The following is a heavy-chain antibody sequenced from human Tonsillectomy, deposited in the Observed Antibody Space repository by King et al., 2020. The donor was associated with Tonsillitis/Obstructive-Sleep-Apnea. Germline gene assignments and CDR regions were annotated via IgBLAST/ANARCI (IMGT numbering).Heavy chain of an antibody. J-gene: IGHJ4*02. CDR1: GFTFSNHG. CDR2: IWYDGTDK. Sequence: QLVQSGGGVVQPGRSLRVSCSASGFTFSNHGMHWVRQAPGKGLEWVALIWYDGTDKYYADSVKGRFTISRDNSKNTLYLQMKSLRAEDTAVYYCVRDLDATASHFDYWGQGTLVTVSS. CDR3: VRDLDATASHFDY. V-gene: IGHV3-33*01. D-gene: IGHD2-2*01.